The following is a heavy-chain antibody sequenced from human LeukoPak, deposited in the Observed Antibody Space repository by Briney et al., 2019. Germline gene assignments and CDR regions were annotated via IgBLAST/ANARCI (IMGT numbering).Heavy chain of an antibody. CDR1: GFTFSSYS. CDR3: AGYCSSTSYLWFSDY. D-gene: IGHD2-2*01. V-gene: IGHV3-48*01. CDR2: ISSSSSTI. J-gene: IGHJ4*02. Sequence: GGSLRLSCAASGFTFSSYSMNWVRQAPGKGLEWASYISSSSSTIYYADSVKGRFTISRDNAKNSLYLQMNSLRAEDTAVYYCAGYCSSTSYLWFSDYWGQGTLVTVSS.